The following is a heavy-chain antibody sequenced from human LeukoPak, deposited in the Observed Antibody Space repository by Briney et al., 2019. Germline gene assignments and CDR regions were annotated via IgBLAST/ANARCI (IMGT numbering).Heavy chain of an antibody. D-gene: IGHD1-26*01. CDR2: IGGSAAST. CDR3: AKDRSAARVGATPTYYFDY. Sequence: SGGSLRLSCAASGFTFRLYAMNWVRQAPGKGLEWVSGIGGSAASTFYADSVKGRFTISRDNSENTLYLQMNSLRAEDTAVYYCAKDRSAARVGATPTYYFDYWGQGTLVTVSS. CDR1: GFTFRLYA. V-gene: IGHV3-23*01. J-gene: IGHJ4*02.